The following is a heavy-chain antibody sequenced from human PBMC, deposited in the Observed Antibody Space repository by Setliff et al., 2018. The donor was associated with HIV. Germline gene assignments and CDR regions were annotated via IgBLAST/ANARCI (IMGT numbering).Heavy chain of an antibody. V-gene: IGHV4-30-2*01. CDR3: ARRSGYAEDY. CDR2: ISDSGNT. CDR1: GGSISSGGYS. J-gene: IGHJ4*02. D-gene: IGHD5-12*01. Sequence: PSETLSLTCAVSGGSISSGGYSWSWIRQPPGKGLEWIGYISDSGNTYYNPSLKSRVTISVDTSKNQFSLKLSSVTAADTAVYYCARRSGYAEDYWGQGTLVTVSS.